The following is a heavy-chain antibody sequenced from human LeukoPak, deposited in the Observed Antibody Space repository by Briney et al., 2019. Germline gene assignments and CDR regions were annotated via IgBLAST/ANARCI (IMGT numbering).Heavy chain of an antibody. Sequence: SQTLSLTCSVSGGSISSGNYFWTWIRHHPGKGLEWIGYIHYSGITYYNPSLKSRASMSVDTSKHQFSLNLNSVTAADTAVYYCAREVGWLQTHNWFDPWGQGTLVTVSS. CDR2: IHYSGIT. CDR1: GGSISSGNYF. D-gene: IGHD5-24*01. V-gene: IGHV4-31*03. CDR3: AREVGWLQTHNWFDP. J-gene: IGHJ5*02.